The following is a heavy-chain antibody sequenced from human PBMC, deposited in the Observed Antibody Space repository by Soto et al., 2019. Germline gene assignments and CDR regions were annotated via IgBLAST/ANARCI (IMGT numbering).Heavy chain of an antibody. D-gene: IGHD1-26*01. CDR1: GFTFRNYA. J-gene: IGHJ3*02. Sequence: QVQLVESGGGVVQPGRSLRLSCAASGFTFRNYAMHWVRQAPGKGLEWVAVIWNDGSNVYYTDSVKGRFTLSRDNSMNTLIPQTNSLRAEDTAVYYCSRDTGDWEIFFAFDIWGQGTMVTVSS. CDR3: SRDTGDWEIFFAFDI. CDR2: IWNDGSNV. V-gene: IGHV3-33*01.